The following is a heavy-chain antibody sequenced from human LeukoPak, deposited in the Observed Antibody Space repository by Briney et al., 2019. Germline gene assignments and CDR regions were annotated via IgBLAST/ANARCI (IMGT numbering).Heavy chain of an antibody. CDR2: ISVSGGST. D-gene: IGHD3-16*01. V-gene: IGHV3-23*01. Sequence: GGSLRLSCAASGFTFSSYAMSWVRQAPGKGLEWVSAISVSGGSTYYADAVKGRFTISRDNSKNTLYLQMNSLRAGDTAVYYCARDHYVDAFDIWGQGTMVTVSS. J-gene: IGHJ3*02. CDR1: GFTFSSYA. CDR3: ARDHYVDAFDI.